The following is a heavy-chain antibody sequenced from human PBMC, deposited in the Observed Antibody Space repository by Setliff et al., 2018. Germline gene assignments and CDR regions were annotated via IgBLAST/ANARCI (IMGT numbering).Heavy chain of an antibody. V-gene: IGHV3-23*01. CDR1: GFTFSSYA. D-gene: IGHD2-8*02. Sequence: LRLACAASGFTFSSYAMSWVRQAPGKGLEWVSTISGSGDSTNYADSVKGRFIISRDNSKNTLYLHMNSLRAEDTAVYYCAKGSGRQASPFYYYMDVWGKGTTVTVSS. J-gene: IGHJ6*03. CDR2: ISGSGDST. CDR3: AKGSGRQASPFYYYMDV.